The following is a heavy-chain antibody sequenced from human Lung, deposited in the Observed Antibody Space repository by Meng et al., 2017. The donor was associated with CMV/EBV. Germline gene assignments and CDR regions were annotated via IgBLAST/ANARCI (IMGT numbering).Heavy chain of an antibody. J-gene: IGHJ4*02. D-gene: IGHD7-27*01. V-gene: IGHV3-23*01. CDR2: ISGSGGST. CDR3: VKGWQNLGDY. Sequence: GESLKISCRASGYTFSSYSMSWVRQAPGKGLEWVSSISGSGGSTYSADSVKGRLTISRDNSESTLYLQMNSLTAEDTAIYYCVKGWQNLGDYWGQGPLVTVSS. CDR1: GYTFSSYS.